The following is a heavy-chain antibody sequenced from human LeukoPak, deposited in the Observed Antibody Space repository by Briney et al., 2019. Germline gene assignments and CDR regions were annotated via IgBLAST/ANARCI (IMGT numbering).Heavy chain of an antibody. Sequence: SETLSLTCTVSGGSISSYYWNWIRQPPGKGLEWIGYIYYSGSTNYNPSLKSRVTISVDRSKNQFSLKLSSVTAADTAVYYCAREMQYYDSSGYYSPFDYWGQGTLVTVSS. V-gene: IGHV4-59*12. J-gene: IGHJ4*02. CDR1: GGSISSYY. CDR3: AREMQYYDSSGYYSPFDY. D-gene: IGHD3-22*01. CDR2: IYYSGST.